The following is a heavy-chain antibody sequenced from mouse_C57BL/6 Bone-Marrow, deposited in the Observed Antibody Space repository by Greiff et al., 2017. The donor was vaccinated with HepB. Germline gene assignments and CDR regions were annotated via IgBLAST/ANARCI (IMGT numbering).Heavy chain of an antibody. CDR3: ARREVYYGNWGFAY. Sequence: VKLMESGAELMKPGASVKLSCKATGYTFTGYWIEWVKQRPGHGLEWIGEILPGSGSTNYNEKFKGKATFTADTSSNTAYMQLSSLTTEDSAIYYCARREVYYGNWGFAYWGQGTLVTVSA. D-gene: IGHD2-1*01. V-gene: IGHV1-9*01. J-gene: IGHJ3*01. CDR1: GYTFTGYW. CDR2: ILPGSGST.